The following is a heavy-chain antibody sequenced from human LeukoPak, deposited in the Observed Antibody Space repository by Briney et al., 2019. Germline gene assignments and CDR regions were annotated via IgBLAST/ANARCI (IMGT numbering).Heavy chain of an antibody. Sequence: GGSLRLSCAASGFTFSSYWMHWVRQAPGKGLVWVSCIKSDGSSTSIADSAKGRFTISRDNAKNTVYLQMNSLRAEDTAVYYCVRDNRSYNFDYWGQGTLVTVSS. V-gene: IGHV3-74*01. J-gene: IGHJ4*02. D-gene: IGHD1-26*01. CDR2: IKSDGSST. CDR1: GFTFSSYW. CDR3: VRDNRSYNFDY.